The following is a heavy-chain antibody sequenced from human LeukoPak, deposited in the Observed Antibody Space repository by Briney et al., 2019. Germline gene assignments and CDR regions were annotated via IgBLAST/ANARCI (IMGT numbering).Heavy chain of an antibody. CDR3: ARDGALAGYGDAFDI. V-gene: IGHV3-7*03. CDR2: IKHDGSEK. J-gene: IGHJ3*02. CDR1: GFTFNKYW. Sequence: PGGSLRLSCTASGFTFNKYWMRWVRQAPGKGVGWVANIKHDGSEKYFMDSVKGRFDISRYNAKTSLYLQLNSLRADDTAVYYCARDGALAGYGDAFDIWGQGTLVTVSS. D-gene: IGHD6-19*01.